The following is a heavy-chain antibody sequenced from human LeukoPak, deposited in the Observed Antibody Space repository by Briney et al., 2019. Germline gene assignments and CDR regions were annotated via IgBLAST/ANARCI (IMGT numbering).Heavy chain of an antibody. CDR1: GFTFSSYA. Sequence: GGSLRLSCAASGFTFSSYAMSWVRQAPGKGLEWVSAISGSGGSTYYADSVKGRFTISRDNSKNTLYLQMNSLRAEDTAVYYCAKVGSTYYDFWSGYYDPWGQGTLVTVSS. V-gene: IGHV3-23*01. CDR2: ISGSGGST. J-gene: IGHJ5*02. CDR3: AKVGSTYYDFWSGYYDP. D-gene: IGHD3-3*01.